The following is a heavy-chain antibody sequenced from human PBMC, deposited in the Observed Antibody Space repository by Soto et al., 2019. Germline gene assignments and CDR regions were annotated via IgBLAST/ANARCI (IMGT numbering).Heavy chain of an antibody. CDR3: AKNRGRATTSWHFDY. J-gene: IGHJ4*02. Sequence: GGSLRLSCAASGFTFSGYAMSWVRQAPGKGLEWVSVIHGGGNSAYYADSVKGRFTISRDNSKNTLYLQMSSLRGEDTAVYYCAKNRGRATTSWHFDYWGQGTLVTVSS. CDR2: IHGGGNSA. V-gene: IGHV3-23*01. CDR1: GFTFSGYA. D-gene: IGHD4-17*01.